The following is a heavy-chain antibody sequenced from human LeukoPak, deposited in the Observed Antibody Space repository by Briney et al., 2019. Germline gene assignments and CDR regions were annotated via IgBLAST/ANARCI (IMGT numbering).Heavy chain of an antibody. CDR2: NNPSSDST. J-gene: IGHJ5*02. Sequence: SSVKVSCKASGYSFTSYYMHWVRHAPGERLEWMGINNPSSDSTSYAQKYQGRVTMTRDMSTSTDYMELNSLRSEDTAVYYCARDNSVGDNAWWFDPWGQGTLVTVSS. CDR3: ARDNSVGDNAWWFDP. CDR1: GYSFTSYY. D-gene: IGHD1-26*01. V-gene: IGHV1-46*01.